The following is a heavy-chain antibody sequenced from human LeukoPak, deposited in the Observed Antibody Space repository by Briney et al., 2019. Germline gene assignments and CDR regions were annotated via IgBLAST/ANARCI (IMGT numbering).Heavy chain of an antibody. D-gene: IGHD6-13*01. J-gene: IGHJ2*01. Sequence: KPSETLSLTCTVSGGSISNHYWSWIRQPPGKGLEWIGYINYSGSTNFNPSLKSRVTISVDTSKNQFSLKLSSVTAADTAVYYCARTPAAAPTWYFDLWGRGTLVTVSS. CDR2: INYSGST. CDR1: GGSISNHY. CDR3: ARTPAAAPTWYFDL. V-gene: IGHV4-59*11.